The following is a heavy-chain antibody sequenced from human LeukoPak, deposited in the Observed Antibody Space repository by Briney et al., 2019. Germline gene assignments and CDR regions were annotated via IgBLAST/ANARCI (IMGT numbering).Heavy chain of an antibody. CDR3: ARDARYYYDSSGYPLDY. CDR2: INPSGGST. D-gene: IGHD3-22*01. V-gene: IGHV1-46*01. Sequence: ASAKVSCKASGYTFTSYYMHWVRQAPGQGLEWMGIINPSGGSTSYAQKFQGRVTMTRDTSTSTVYMELSSLRSEDTAVYYCARDARYYYDSSGYPLDYWGQGTLVTVSS. CDR1: GYTFTSYY. J-gene: IGHJ4*02.